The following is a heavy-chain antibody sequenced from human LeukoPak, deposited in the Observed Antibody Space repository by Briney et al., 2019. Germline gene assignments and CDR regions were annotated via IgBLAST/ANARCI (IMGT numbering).Heavy chain of an antibody. CDR1: GFSLSTRGVG. D-gene: IGHD2-2*01. V-gene: IGHV2-5*01. CDR2: IYWNDDK. J-gene: IGHJ4*02. Sequence: EAGPTLSNPTQTLTLTCTFSGFSLSTRGVGVGWIRQPPGKALERLALIYWNDDKRYSPSLKSRLTITKDTSKNQVVLTMTNMDPVDTATYYCAHSGIVVVPAAIGKSYYFDYWGQGTLVTVSS. CDR3: AHSGIVVVPAAIGKSYYFDY.